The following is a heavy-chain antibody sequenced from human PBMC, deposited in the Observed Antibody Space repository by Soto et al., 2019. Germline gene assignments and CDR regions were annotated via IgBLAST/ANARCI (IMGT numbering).Heavy chain of an antibody. Sequence: GGSLRLSCAASGFTFSSYGMHWVRQAPGKGLEWVAVISYDGSNKYYADSVKGRFTISRDNSKNTLYLQMNSLRAEDTAVYYCAKFSSPIAAAGTGDYWGQGTLVA. V-gene: IGHV3-30*18. CDR1: GFTFSSYG. J-gene: IGHJ4*02. D-gene: IGHD6-13*01. CDR3: AKFSSPIAAAGTGDY. CDR2: ISYDGSNK.